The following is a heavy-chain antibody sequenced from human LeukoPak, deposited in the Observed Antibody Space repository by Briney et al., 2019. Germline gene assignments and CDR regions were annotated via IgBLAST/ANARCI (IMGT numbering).Heavy chain of an antibody. D-gene: IGHD3-16*01. J-gene: IGHJ3*02. CDR3: AKEWGAFDI. Sequence: GGSLRLSCAASGFTFSSHGMHWVRQAPGKGLEWVAVISYDGSNKYYADSVKGRFTISRDNSKNTLYLQMNSLRAEDTAVYYCAKEWGAFDIWGQGTMVTVSS. CDR1: GFTFSSHG. V-gene: IGHV3-30*18. CDR2: ISYDGSNK.